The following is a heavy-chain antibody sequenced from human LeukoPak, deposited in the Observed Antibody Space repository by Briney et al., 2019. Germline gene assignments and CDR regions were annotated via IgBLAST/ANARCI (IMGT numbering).Heavy chain of an antibody. CDR1: GYTFTSYY. D-gene: IGHD3-9*01. CDR3: ARGVRYFDWLQDYYYYGMDV. J-gene: IGHJ6*02. Sequence: GASVKVSCKASGYTFTSYYMHWVRQAPGQGLEWMGIINPSGGSTSYAQKSQGRVTMTRDTSTSTVYMELSSLRSEDTAVYYCARGVRYFDWLQDYYYYGMDVWGQGTTVTVSS. V-gene: IGHV1-46*01. CDR2: INPSGGST.